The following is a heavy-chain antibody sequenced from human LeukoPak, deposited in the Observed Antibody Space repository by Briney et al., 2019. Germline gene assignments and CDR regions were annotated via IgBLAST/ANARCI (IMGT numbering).Heavy chain of an antibody. CDR3: AKTIGLYYYDSSGRLDAFDI. CDR1: GFTFDDYA. CDR2: ISWNSGSI. Sequence: GGSLRLSCAASGFTFDDYAMHWVRQAPGKGLEWVSGISWNSGSIGYADSVKGRFTISRDNAKNSLYLQMNSLRAEDMALYYCAKTIGLYYYDSSGRLDAFDIWGQGTMVTVSS. D-gene: IGHD3-22*01. J-gene: IGHJ3*02. V-gene: IGHV3-9*03.